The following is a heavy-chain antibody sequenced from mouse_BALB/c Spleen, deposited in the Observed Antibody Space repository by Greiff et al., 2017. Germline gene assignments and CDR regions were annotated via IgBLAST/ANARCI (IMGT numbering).Heavy chain of an antibody. Sequence: EVKLVESGGDLVKPGGSLKLSCAASGFTFISYGMSWVRQTPDKRLEWVATISSGGSYTYYPDSVKGRFTISRDNAKNTLYLQMSSLKSEDTAMYYCARHGDGYYVYYFDYWGQGTTLTVSS. J-gene: IGHJ2*01. CDR1: GFTFISYG. CDR2: ISSGGSYT. D-gene: IGHD2-3*01. CDR3: ARHGDGYYVYYFDY. V-gene: IGHV5-6*01.